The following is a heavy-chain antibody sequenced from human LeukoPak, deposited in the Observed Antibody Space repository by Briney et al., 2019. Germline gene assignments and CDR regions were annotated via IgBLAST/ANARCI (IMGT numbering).Heavy chain of an antibody. CDR2: IKSKTDGGTT. CDR1: GFTFSNAW. Sequence: GGSLRLSCAASGFTFSNAWMSWVRQAPGKGLEWVGRIKSKTDGGTTDYAAPVKGRFTISRDDSKSTLYLQMNSLKTEDTAVYYCTTESWYYDSSGYYPPFDYWGQGTLVTASS. CDR3: TTESWYYDSSGYYPPFDY. J-gene: IGHJ4*02. D-gene: IGHD3-22*01. V-gene: IGHV3-15*01.